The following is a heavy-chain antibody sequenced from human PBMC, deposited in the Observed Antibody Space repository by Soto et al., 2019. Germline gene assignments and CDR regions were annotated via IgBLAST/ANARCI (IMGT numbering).Heavy chain of an antibody. J-gene: IGHJ6*02. CDR1: GFTFDDYT. CDR3: AKDGAYGMDV. Sequence: EVQLVESGGVVVQPGGSLRLSCAASGFTFDDYTMHWVRQAPWKGLEWVSLISWDGGSTYYADSVKGRFTISRDNSKNSLYLQMNSLRTEDTALYYCAKDGAYGMDVWGQGTTVTVSS. V-gene: IGHV3-43*01. CDR2: ISWDGGST.